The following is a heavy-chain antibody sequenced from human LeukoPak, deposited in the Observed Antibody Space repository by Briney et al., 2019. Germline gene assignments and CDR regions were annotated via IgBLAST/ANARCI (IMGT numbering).Heavy chain of an antibody. Sequence: GGSLRLSCAASGFTFSNYWMHWVRQALGKGLVWVSRINSDGSSTTYADSVKGRFTISRDNAKNTLYVQMNSLRAEDTAVYYCARVRSGSSAGNYGMDVWGQGTTVTVSS. CDR3: ARVRSGSSAGNYGMDV. CDR1: GFTFSNYW. V-gene: IGHV3-74*01. CDR2: INSDGSST. D-gene: IGHD1-26*01. J-gene: IGHJ6*02.